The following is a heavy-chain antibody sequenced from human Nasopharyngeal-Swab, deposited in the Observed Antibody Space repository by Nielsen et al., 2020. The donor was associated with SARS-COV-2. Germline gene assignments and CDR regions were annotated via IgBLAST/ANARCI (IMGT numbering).Heavy chain of an antibody. V-gene: IGHV3-23*02. Sequence: GESLKISCGTSGFTFGTFAMGWVRQASGKGLEWVSVISGSVASTYYGDSVKGRFVISRDNSKNNLYLQMNNLKVEDAAIYYCVKKGQQWLADDAFDTWGQGTPVTISS. CDR3: VKKGQQWLADDAFDT. CDR1: GFTFGTFA. D-gene: IGHD6-19*01. CDR2: ISGSVAST. J-gene: IGHJ3*02.